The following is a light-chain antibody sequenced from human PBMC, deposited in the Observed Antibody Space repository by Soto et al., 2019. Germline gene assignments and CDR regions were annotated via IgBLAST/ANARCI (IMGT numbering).Light chain of an antibody. CDR3: SSYTSSSTL. Sequence: QSALTQPASVSGSPGQSITISCTGTSSDVGGYKFVSWYQQHPGKAPELMIYEVSNRPSGVSNRFSGSKSGNTASLTISGLQAEDEADYYCSSYTSSSTLFGTGTKLTVL. V-gene: IGLV2-14*01. J-gene: IGLJ1*01. CDR2: EVS. CDR1: SSDVGGYKF.